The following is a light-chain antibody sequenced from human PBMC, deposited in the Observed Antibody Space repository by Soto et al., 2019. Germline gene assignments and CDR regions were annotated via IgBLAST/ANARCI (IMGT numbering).Light chain of an antibody. J-gene: IGKJ4*01. V-gene: IGKV3-11*01. Sequence: EIVLTQSPATLSLFPGERATLSCRASQSVSSYLAWYQQKPGQAPRLLIYDASSRATGIPARFSGSGSGTDFTLTISSLEPEDFAVYYCQQRSNWLTFGGGTKVESK. CDR3: QQRSNWLT. CDR2: DAS. CDR1: QSVSSY.